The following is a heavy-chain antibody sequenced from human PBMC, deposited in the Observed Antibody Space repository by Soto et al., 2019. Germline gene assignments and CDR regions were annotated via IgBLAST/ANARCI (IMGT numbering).Heavy chain of an antibody. V-gene: IGHV1-69*13. J-gene: IGHJ4*02. CDR1: GGTFSSYA. D-gene: IGHD1-1*01. CDR3: ASEPCSLERTLPLDY. Sequence: SVKVSGKASGGTFSSYAISWVRQAPGQGLEWMGGIIPIFGTANYAQKFQGRVTITADESTSTAYMELSSLRSEDTAVYYCASEPCSLERTLPLDYWGQGTLVTVSS. CDR2: IIPIFGTA.